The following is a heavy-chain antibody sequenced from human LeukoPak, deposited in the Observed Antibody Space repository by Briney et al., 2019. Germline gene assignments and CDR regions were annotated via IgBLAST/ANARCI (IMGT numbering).Heavy chain of an antibody. CDR1: GYTFTSYY. Sequence: ASVKVSCKAPGYTFTSYYMHWVGQAPGQGLEWMGWINPNSGGTNYAQKFQGRVTMTRDTSISTAYMGLSRLRSDDTAVYYCARGGRGSYSPDGYYYYYMDVWGKGTTVTVSS. V-gene: IGHV1-2*02. J-gene: IGHJ6*03. CDR3: ARGGRGSYSPDGYYYYYMDV. D-gene: IGHD1-26*01. CDR2: INPNSGGT.